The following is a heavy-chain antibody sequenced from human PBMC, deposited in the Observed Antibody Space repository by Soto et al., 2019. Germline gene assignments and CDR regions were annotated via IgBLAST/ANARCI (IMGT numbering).Heavy chain of an antibody. CDR2: IYYRTKSYY. V-gene: IGHV6-1*01. D-gene: IGHD1-1*01. CDR1: GNSVSRDSFD. CDR3: ARGGTTWIFNS. Sequence: SRTPSLSCAISGNSVSRDSFDWNWIRLSPSRGLEWLGTIYYRTKSYYDYAVSVKRRIPIIPDTSRNQFSLQLNSVPPDATAVYYCARGGTTWIFNSWGQGTRATVS. J-gene: IGHJ4*02.